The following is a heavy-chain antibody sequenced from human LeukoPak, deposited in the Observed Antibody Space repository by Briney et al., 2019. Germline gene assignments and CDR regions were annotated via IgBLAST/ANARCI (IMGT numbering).Heavy chain of an antibody. D-gene: IGHD1-26*01. V-gene: IGHV4-61*10. J-gene: IGHJ5*02. Sequence: PSETLSLTCTVSGGSISSGSYYWSWIRQPAWKGLEWIGYIYYTGSTSYNPSLKSRVTMSLDASKNQFSLELNSVTPADTAVYYCARGGNYWPQWWFDPWGRGTLVSVSS. CDR3: ARGGNYWPQWWFDP. CDR2: IYYTGST. CDR1: GGSISSGSYY.